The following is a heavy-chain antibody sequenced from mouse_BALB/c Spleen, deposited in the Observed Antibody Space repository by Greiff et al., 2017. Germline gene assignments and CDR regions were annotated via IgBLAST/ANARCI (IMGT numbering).Heavy chain of an antibody. D-gene: IGHD2-3*01. CDR1: GFNIKDTY. J-gene: IGHJ4*01. Sequence: VQLQQSGAELVKPGASVKLSCTASGFNIKDTYMHWVKQRPEQGLEWIGRIDPANGNTKYDPKFQGKATITADTSSNTAYLQLSSLTSEETAVYYCARGWLLPYYDAMDYWGQGTSVTVSS. CDR2: IDPANGNT. V-gene: IGHV14-3*02. CDR3: ARGWLLPYYDAMDY.